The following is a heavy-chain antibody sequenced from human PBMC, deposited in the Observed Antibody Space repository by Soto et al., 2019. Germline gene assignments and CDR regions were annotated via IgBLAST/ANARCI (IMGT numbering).Heavy chain of an antibody. CDR3: ARAPSLRYITAAPYGMDV. CDR1: GVSISTYY. V-gene: IGHV4-59*01. D-gene: IGHD6-13*01. Sequence: PSETLSLTCTVSGVSISTYYWSWIRQPPGKGLEWIGYIYYSGNTDYDPSLKSRVAISVDTSKNQFSLKLSSVTAADTAVYYCARAPSLRYITAAPYGMDVWGQGTTVTVSS. CDR2: IYYSGNT. J-gene: IGHJ6*02.